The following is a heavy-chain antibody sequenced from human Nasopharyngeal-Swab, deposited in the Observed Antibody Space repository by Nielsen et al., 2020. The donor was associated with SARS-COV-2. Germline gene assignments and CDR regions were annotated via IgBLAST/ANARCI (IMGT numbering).Heavy chain of an antibody. V-gene: IGHV4-59*01. J-gene: IGHJ6*03. CDR2: IYYSGST. CDR1: GGSISSYY. CDR3: ARISPSYYDILTGYYGYYYMDV. Sequence: SETLSLTCTVSGGSISSYYWSWIRQPPGKGLEWIGYIYYSGSTNYNPSLKSRVTISVDTSKNQLSLKLSSVTAADTAVYYCARISPSYYDILTGYYGYYYMDVWGKGTTVTVSS. D-gene: IGHD3-9*01.